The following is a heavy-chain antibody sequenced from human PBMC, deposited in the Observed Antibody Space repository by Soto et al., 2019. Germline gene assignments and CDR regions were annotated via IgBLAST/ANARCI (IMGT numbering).Heavy chain of an antibody. J-gene: IGHJ6*02. CDR2: IYYSGST. V-gene: IGHV4-30-4*01. CDR1: GGSISSGDYY. D-gene: IGHD1-1*01. Sequence: QVQLQESGPGLVKPSQTLSLTCTVSGGSISSGDYYWCWIRQPPGKGLEWIGYIYYSGSTYYNPSLKSRVTISVDTSKNQLSLKLSAVTAADTAVYYCARMGLALEGGMDVWGQGTTVTVSS. CDR3: ARMGLALEGGMDV.